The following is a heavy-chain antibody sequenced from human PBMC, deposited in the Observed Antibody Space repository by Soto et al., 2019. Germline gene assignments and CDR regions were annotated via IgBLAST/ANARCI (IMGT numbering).Heavy chain of an antibody. CDR3: AKDRQLESYYYYGMDV. D-gene: IGHD6-6*01. Sequence: WGSLRLSCAASGFTYSNYGIHFFRHSPVKGLEWVAVISYDGSNKYYADSVKGRFTISRDEPKNTLYLQMNSLRAEDTAVYYCAKDRQLESYYYYGMDVWGQGTTVTVSS. V-gene: IGHV3-30*18. J-gene: IGHJ6*02. CDR2: ISYDGSNK. CDR1: GFTYSNYG.